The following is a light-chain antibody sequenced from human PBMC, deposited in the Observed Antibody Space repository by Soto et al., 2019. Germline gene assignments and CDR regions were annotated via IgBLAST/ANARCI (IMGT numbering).Light chain of an antibody. CDR1: SSDVGGYNY. V-gene: IGLV2-8*01. CDR2: EVS. J-gene: IGLJ3*02. CDR3: SSYAGSNNGV. Sequence: QSALTQPPSASGSPGQSVTISCTGTSSDVGGYNYVSWYQQHPGKAPRLMIYEVSKRPSGVPDRFSGSKSDNPASLTVSGLQAEDEADYYCSSYAGSNNGVFGGGTKLTVL.